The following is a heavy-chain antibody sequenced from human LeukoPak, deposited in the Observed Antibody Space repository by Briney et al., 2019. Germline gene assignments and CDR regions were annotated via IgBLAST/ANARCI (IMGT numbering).Heavy chain of an antibody. Sequence: PGGSLRLSCAASGFTFRSYAMSWVPQAPGKGLEWVPAIRGRGGSTYYADSVKGRVTIPGDNHNNTRDLQMNSLRAEDTAVYYCSKEGGWATVTFDYWGQGTLVTVSS. V-gene: IGHV3-23*01. D-gene: IGHD4-17*01. CDR3: SKEGGWATVTFDY. CDR2: IRGRGGST. CDR1: GFTFRSYA. J-gene: IGHJ4*02.